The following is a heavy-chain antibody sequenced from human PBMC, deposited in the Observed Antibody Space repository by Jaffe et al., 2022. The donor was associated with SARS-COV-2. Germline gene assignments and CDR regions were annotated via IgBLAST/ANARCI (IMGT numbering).Heavy chain of an antibody. Sequence: QVQLVQSGSELKKPGASVKVSCKASGYTFTNYALNWVRQAPGQGLEWMGWINTNTGNPTYVQGFTGRFVFSLDTSASTAYLQISSVKAEDTAVYYCVRSVSSGYYFRFDPWGQGTLVTVSS. J-gene: IGHJ5*02. CDR3: VRSVSSGYYFRFDP. D-gene: IGHD3-22*01. CDR1: GYTFTNYA. CDR2: INTNTGNP. V-gene: IGHV7-4-1*02.